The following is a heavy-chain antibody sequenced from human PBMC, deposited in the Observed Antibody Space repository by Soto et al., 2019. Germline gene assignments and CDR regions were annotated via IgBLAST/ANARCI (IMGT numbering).Heavy chain of an antibody. V-gene: IGHV3-74*01. CDR3: ATGLSTRGYYMDA. D-gene: IGHD1-26*01. CDR2: IITDGSST. J-gene: IGHJ6*03. CDR1: GFSFSIYW. Sequence: EVQLVESGGGLVQPGGSLILSCAASGFSFSIYWMHWVRQAPGKGLVWVSRIITDGSSTSYADSVKGLITISRDNAKNTLYLQMNSLRAEDTAVYYCATGLSTRGYYMDAWGKGTTVTVSS.